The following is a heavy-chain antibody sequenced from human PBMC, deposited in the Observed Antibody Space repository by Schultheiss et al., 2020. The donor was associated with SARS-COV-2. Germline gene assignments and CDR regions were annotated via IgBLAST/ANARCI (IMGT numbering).Heavy chain of an antibody. J-gene: IGHJ4*02. Sequence: GGSLRLSCAASGFTFSSYAMHWVRQAPGKGLEWVAVISYDGSNKYYADSVKGRFTISRDNSKNTLYLQMNSLRGEDTAVYYCAREGGDYWGQGTLVTVSS. V-gene: IGHV3-30-3*01. CDR3: AREGGDY. CDR1: GFTFSSYA. CDR2: ISYDGSNK. D-gene: IGHD3-16*01.